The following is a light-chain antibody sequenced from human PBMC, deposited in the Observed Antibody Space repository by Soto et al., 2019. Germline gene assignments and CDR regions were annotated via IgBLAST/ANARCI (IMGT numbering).Light chain of an antibody. Sequence: QSVLTQPPSASGTPGQRVTISSSGSSSNIGSNTVNWYQQLPGTAPKLLIYNNNQRPSGVPDRFSGSKSGTSASLAISRLQSEDVADYYCAAWDDSLNGWVFGGGTKLTVL. J-gene: IGLJ3*02. CDR1: SSNIGSNT. CDR3: AAWDDSLNGWV. CDR2: NNN. V-gene: IGLV1-44*01.